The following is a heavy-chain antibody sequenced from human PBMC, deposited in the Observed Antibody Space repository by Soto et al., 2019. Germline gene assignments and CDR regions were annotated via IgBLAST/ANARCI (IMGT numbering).Heavy chain of an antibody. V-gene: IGHV3-30-3*01. CDR1: GFTFSSYA. Sequence: GGSLILSCSASGFTFSSYAMHWVRQAPGKGLEWVAVISYDGSNKYYADSVKGRFTISRDNSKNTLYLQMNSLRAEDTAVYYCAREGQQLDYYYYGMDVWGQGTTVTVSS. J-gene: IGHJ6*02. D-gene: IGHD6-6*01. CDR2: ISYDGSNK. CDR3: AREGQQLDYYYYGMDV.